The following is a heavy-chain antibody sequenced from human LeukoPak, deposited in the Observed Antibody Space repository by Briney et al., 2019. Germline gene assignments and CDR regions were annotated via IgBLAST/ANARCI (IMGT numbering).Heavy chain of an antibody. CDR1: GSTFNSYA. D-gene: IGHD5-18*01. Sequence: PGGSLRLSCAASGSTFNSYAMSWVRQAPGKGLEWVSAISGSGGSTYYADSVKGRFTISRDNSKNTLYLQMNSLRAEDTAVYYCAKHVDTAMVSHFDYWGQGALVTVSS. CDR2: ISGSGGST. J-gene: IGHJ4*02. CDR3: AKHVDTAMVSHFDY. V-gene: IGHV3-23*01.